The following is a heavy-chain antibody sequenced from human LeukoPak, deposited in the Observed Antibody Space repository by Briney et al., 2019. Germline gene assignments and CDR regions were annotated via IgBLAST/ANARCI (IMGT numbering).Heavy chain of an antibody. V-gene: IGHV4-59*01. CDR1: GGSISSYY. Sequence: SETLSLTCTVSGGSISSYYWSWIRQPPGKGLEWIGYIYYSGSTNYNPSLKSRVTISVDTSKNQFSLKLGSVTAADTAVYYCARALIVGRDWGGLDYWGQGTLVTVSS. J-gene: IGHJ4*02. CDR3: ARALIVGRDWGGLDY. D-gene: IGHD3-22*01. CDR2: IYYSGST.